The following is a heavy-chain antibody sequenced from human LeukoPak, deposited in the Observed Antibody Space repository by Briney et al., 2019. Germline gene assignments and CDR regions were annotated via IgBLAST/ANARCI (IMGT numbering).Heavy chain of an antibody. Sequence: SETLSLTCTVSGGSISSSSYYWGWIRQPPGKGLEWIGSIYYSGSTYYNPSLKSQVTISVDTSKNQFSLKLSSVTAADTAVYYCASWGHYYDSSGPGVGYWGQGTLVTVSS. V-gene: IGHV4-39*01. D-gene: IGHD3-22*01. CDR2: IYYSGST. CDR3: ASWGHYYDSSGPGVGY. J-gene: IGHJ4*02. CDR1: GGSISSSSYY.